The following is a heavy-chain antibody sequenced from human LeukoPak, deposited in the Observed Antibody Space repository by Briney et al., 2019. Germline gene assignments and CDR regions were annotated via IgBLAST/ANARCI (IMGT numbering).Heavy chain of an antibody. CDR1: GYTFTSYD. V-gene: IGHV1-8*01. D-gene: IGHD2-21*02. CDR3: ARENVVVTAILNYYYYMDV. CDR2: MNPNSGNT. Sequence: ASVKVSCKASGYTFTSYDINWVRQATGQGLEWMGWMNPNSGNTGYAQKFQGRVTMTRNTSISTAYMELSSLRSEDTAVYYCARENVVVTAILNYYYYMDVWGKGTTVTVS. J-gene: IGHJ6*03.